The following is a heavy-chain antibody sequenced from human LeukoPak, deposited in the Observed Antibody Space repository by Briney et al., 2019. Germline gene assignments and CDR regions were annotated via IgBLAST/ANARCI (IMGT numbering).Heavy chain of an antibody. J-gene: IGHJ4*02. V-gene: IGHV3-30*03. CDR2: ISYDGSNK. D-gene: IGHD3-10*01. CDR1: GFTFSSYG. Sequence: PGGSLRLSCAASGFTFSSYGMHWVRQAPGKGLEWVAVISYDGSNKYYADSVKGRFTISRDNSKNTLYLQMNSLRAEDTAVYYCASPSITMVRGVIYDGHYFDYWGQGTLVTVSS. CDR3: ASPSITMVRGVIYDGHYFDY.